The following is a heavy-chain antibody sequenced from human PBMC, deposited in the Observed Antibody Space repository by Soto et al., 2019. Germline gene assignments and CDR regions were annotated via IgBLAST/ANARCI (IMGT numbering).Heavy chain of an antibody. Sequence: QVQLVQSGAEVKKPGASMKVSCKASGYTFTNYDITWVRQATGQGLEWMGWMNPQTGNTGYAENFQGRVTMTRNTSISTAYVELSGLRSEDTAVYYCARLSEESSSSNYYYFFMDVWGNGTTVTVS. V-gene: IGHV1-8*02. CDR1: GYTFTNYD. D-gene: IGHD6-6*01. J-gene: IGHJ6*03. CDR3: ARLSEESSSSNYYYFFMDV. CDR2: MNPQTGNT.